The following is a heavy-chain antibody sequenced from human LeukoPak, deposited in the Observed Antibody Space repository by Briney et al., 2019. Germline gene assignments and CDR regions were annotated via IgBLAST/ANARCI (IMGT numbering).Heavy chain of an antibody. CDR3: ARDRGGGYCSSTSCWDYFDY. J-gene: IGHJ4*02. CDR1: GGSISSRGYY. CDR2: IYYSGST. D-gene: IGHD2-2*01. Sequence: PSETLSLTCTVSGGSISSRGYYWGWIRQHPGKGLEWIGYIYYSGSTYYNPSLKSRVTISVDTSKNQFSLNLTSVTAADTAVYYCARDRGGGYCSSTSCWDYFDYWGQGTLVTVSS. V-gene: IGHV4-31*03.